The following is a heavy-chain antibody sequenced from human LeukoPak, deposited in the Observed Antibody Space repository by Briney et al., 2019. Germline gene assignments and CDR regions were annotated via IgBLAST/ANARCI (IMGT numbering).Heavy chain of an antibody. CDR1: GGSFSGYY. D-gene: IGHD3-22*01. V-gene: IGHV4-34*01. J-gene: IGHJ4*02. Sequence: PSETLSLTCAVYGGSFSGYYWSWIRQPPGKGLEWIGEINHSGSTNYNPSLKSRVTISLDTSKNQFSLKLSSVTAADTAVYYCARNGGDYYDSSGYYFVFDYWGQGTLVTVSS. CDR2: INHSGST. CDR3: ARNGGDYYDSSGYYFVFDY.